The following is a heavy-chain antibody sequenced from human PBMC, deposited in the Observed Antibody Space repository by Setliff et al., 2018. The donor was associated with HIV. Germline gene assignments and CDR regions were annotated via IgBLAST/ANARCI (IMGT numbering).Heavy chain of an antibody. Sequence: PGGSLRLSCAASGFSFRSYAVSWVRQAPGKGLEWVSVISGSGDITYYRESVNGRFTISRDNANNSVYLQMNSLGADDTAVYYCARDANGGVLHHWGQGTLVTVSS. CDR1: GFSFRSYA. J-gene: IGHJ1*01. CDR3: ARDANGGVLHH. D-gene: IGHD2-8*01. V-gene: IGHV3-23*01. CDR2: ISGSGDIT.